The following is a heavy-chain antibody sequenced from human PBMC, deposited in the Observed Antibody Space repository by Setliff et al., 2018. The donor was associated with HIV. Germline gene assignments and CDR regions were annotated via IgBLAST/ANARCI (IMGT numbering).Heavy chain of an antibody. CDR3: ARGRPDYYGSGSYYPFDY. CDR1: GASISNSNSY. J-gene: IGHJ4*02. CDR2: IYDSGST. D-gene: IGHD3-10*01. V-gene: IGHV4-39*02. Sequence: LSLTCSVYGASISNSNSYWGWIRQPPGKRLEWLGSIYDSGSTSYNPFLSSRLTISVDTSKNQVSLRLRSVTAADTGVYYCARGRPDYYGSGSYYPFDYWGQGTLVTVSS.